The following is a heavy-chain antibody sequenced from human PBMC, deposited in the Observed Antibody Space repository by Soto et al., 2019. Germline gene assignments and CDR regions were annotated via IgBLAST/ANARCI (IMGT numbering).Heavy chain of an antibody. D-gene: IGHD3-22*01. CDR3: AISPTYYYDTSGFHFDY. CDR2: IHPSDSDT. J-gene: IGHJ4*02. CDR1: GYSFSSYW. V-gene: IGHV5-51*01. Sequence: GEALKISCRGSGYSFSSYWIGWVRQMPGKGLEWMGIIHPSDSDTRYSPSFQGQVTISADKSISTAYLQWSSVKASDTAMYYCAISPTYYYDTSGFHFDYWGQGTLVTVSS.